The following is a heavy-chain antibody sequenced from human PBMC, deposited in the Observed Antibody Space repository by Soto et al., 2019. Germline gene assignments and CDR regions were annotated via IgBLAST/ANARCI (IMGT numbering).Heavy chain of an antibody. J-gene: IGHJ4*02. V-gene: IGHV3-64*01. CDR1: GFTFSSYA. Sequence: EVQLVESGGGLVQPGGSLRLSCAASGFTFSSYAMHWVRQAPGKGLEYVSVISSNGGSTYYAKSLKGRFTISRDNSKHRLYLPMGSLRAEDMAVYYCARVSNGYHFYYGGQGPLVPVSP. CDR3: ARVSNGYHFYY. CDR2: ISSNGGST. D-gene: IGHD1-1*01.